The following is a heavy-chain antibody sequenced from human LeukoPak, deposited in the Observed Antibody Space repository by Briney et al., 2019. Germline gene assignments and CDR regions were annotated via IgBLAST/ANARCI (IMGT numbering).Heavy chain of an antibody. J-gene: IGHJ5*02. CDR3: ATVHEYYDFWSGYYTPNWFDP. D-gene: IGHD3-3*01. V-gene: IGHV1-18*01. CDR1: GYTFTSYG. Sequence: ASVKVSCTASGYTFTSYGISWVRQAPGQGLEWMGWISAYNGNTNYAQKLQGRVTMTTDTSTSTAYMELRSLRSDDTAVYYCATVHEYYDFWSGYYTPNWFDPWGQGTLVTVSS. CDR2: ISAYNGNT.